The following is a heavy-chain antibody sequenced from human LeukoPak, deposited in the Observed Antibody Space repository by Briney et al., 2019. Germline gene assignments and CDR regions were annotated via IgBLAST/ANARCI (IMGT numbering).Heavy chain of an antibody. D-gene: IGHD2-15*01. J-gene: IGHJ5*02. CDR1: GGTFSSYA. Sequence: SVKVSCKASGGTFSSYAISWVRQAPGQGLEWMGGIIPIFGTANYAQKFQGRVTITTDGSTSTAYMELSSLRSEDTAVYYCARGPPQCSGGSCYHNWFDPWGQGTLVTVSS. CDR3: ARGPPQCSGGSCYHNWFDP. CDR2: IIPIFGTA. V-gene: IGHV1-69*05.